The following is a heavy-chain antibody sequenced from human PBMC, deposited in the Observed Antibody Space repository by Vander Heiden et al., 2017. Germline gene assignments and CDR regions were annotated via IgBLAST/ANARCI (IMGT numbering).Heavy chain of an antibody. CDR1: GYTFTGYY. V-gene: IGHV1-2*02. CDR3: ARGDDFWSGYPNDFDY. J-gene: IGHJ4*02. CDR2: INPNSGGT. D-gene: IGHD3-3*01. Sequence: QVQLVQSGAEVKKPGASVKVSCKASGYTFTGYYMHWVRQAPGQGLEWMGWINPNSGGTNYAQKFQGRVTMTRDTSISTAYMELSRLRSDDTAVYYCARGDDFWSGYPNDFDYWGQGTLVTVSS.